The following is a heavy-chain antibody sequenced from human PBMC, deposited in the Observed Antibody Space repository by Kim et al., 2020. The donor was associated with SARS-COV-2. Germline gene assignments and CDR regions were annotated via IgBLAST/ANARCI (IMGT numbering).Heavy chain of an antibody. CDR1: GFTFINYA. CDR2: INGNGDAT. D-gene: IGHD6-13*01. J-gene: IGHJ4*02. V-gene: IGHV3-23*01. CDR3: AKDRPRDPAAAGPEDFDY. Sequence: GGSLRLSCVASGFTFINYAVSWVRQAPGKGLEWVSGINGNGDATYYADSVKGRFTISRDNPKNTVYLQINSLRAEDTAVYYCAKDRPRDPAAAGPEDFDYWGQGTLVIVSS.